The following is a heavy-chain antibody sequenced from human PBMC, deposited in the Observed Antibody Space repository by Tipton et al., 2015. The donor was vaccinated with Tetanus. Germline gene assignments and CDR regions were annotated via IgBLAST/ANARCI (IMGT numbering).Heavy chain of an antibody. Sequence: TLSLTCTVSGGSISGSYWNWIRQPPGKGLEWIGYVYYNGNTHYNPALKSRVTISVDTSKNQFYLQLSSVTAADTAVYFCARASQRTFEFWGQGTLVAVSS. CDR1: GGSISGSY. V-gene: IGHV4-59*01. CDR3: ARASQRTFEF. CDR2: VYYNGNT. D-gene: IGHD5-18*01. J-gene: IGHJ4*02.